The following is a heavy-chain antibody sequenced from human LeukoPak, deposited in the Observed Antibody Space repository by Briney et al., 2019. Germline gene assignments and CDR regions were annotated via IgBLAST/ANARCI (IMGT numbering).Heavy chain of an antibody. CDR1: GGTFSSYA. Sequence: EASVKVSCKASGGTFSSYAISWVRQAPGQGLEWMGGIIPIFGTANYAQKFQGRVTITADESTSTAYMELSSLRSEDTAVYYCASLVAVVSGWYYFDYWGQGTLVTVSS. J-gene: IGHJ4*02. D-gene: IGHD6-19*01. CDR3: ASLVAVVSGWYYFDY. V-gene: IGHV1-69*13. CDR2: IIPIFGTA.